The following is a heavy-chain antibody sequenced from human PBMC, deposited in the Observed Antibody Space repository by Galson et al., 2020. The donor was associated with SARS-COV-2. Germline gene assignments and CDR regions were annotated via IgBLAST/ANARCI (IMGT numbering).Heavy chain of an antibody. CDR1: GGSFSGYY. J-gene: IGHJ6*03. CDR3: ARGVPPSYYDSSGYWGYYYYYYMDV. CDR2: INHSGST. V-gene: IGHV4-34*01. Sequence: SETLSLTCAVYGGSFSGYYWSWIRQPPGKGLEWIGEINHSGSTNYNPSLKSQVTISVDTSKNQFSLKLSSVTAADTAVYYCARGVPPSYYDSSGYWGYYYYYYMDVWGKGTTVTVSS. D-gene: IGHD3-22*01.